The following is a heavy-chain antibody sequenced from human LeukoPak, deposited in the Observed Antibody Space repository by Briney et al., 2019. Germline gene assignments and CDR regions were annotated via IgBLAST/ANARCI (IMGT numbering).Heavy chain of an antibody. CDR1: GFTFSSYS. D-gene: IGHD1-1*01. CDR3: ARLTGTTGFDY. CDR2: IGSSRKSK. J-gene: IGHJ4*02. V-gene: IGHV3-21*01. Sequence: GGSLRLSCAASGFTFSSYSMNWVRQAPGKGLEWVSSIGSSRKSKYYADSVKGRFTISRDNAKNSLYVQVNSLRADDTAVYYCARLTGTTGFDYWGQGILVTVPS.